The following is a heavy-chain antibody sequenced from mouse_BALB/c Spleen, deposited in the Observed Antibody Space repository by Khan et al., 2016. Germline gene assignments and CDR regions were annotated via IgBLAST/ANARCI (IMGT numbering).Heavy chain of an antibody. J-gene: IGHJ3*01. CDR3: ARSSNWDGFAY. D-gene: IGHD4-1*01. CDR2: ISCSGST. V-gene: IGHV3-2*02. Sequence: EVQLQESGPGLVKPSQSLSLTCTVTGFSITSDYAWNWIRQFPGNKLEWMGYISCSGSTTYNPSLKSRVSLTRDTSKNQFFLHLNSVTAEDTATYYCARSSNWDGFAYWGQGTLVTVSA. CDR1: GFSITSDYA.